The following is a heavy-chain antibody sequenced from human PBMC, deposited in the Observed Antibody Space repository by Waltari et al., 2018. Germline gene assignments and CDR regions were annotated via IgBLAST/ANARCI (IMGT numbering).Heavy chain of an antibody. CDR3: AKDPLVYYYYMDV. Sequence: EVQLLESGGGLVQPGGSLRLSCAASGFTFSSYAMSWVRQAPGKGVEWVSVIYSGVSTYYAYSVKGRFTISRDKSKNTLYLQMNSLRSEDTAVYYCAKDPLVYYYYMDVWGKGTTVTVSS. J-gene: IGHJ6*03. V-gene: IGHV3-23*03. D-gene: IGHD2-8*02. CDR2: IYSGVST. CDR1: GFTFSSYA.